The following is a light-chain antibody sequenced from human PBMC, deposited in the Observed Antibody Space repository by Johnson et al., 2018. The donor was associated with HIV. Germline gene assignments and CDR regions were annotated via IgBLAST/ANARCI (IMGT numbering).Light chain of an antibody. CDR1: GSNIGNNY. CDR3: GTWDSSLGAWV. CDR2: ENK. Sequence: QSALTQPPSVSAAPGQKVTISCSGSGSNIGNNYVSWYQQLPGTAPKLLIYENKKRPSGIPDRFSGSKSGTSATLDITGLQTGDEADYYCGTWDSSLGAWVFGTGTKVTVL. V-gene: IGLV1-51*02. J-gene: IGLJ1*01.